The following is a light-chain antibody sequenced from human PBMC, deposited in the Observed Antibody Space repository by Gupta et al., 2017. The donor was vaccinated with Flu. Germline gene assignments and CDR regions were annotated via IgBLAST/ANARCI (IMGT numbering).Light chain of an antibody. J-gene: IGKJ2*01. CDR2: KAS. CDR1: QTISTW. CDR3: QEYNSYYT. V-gene: IGKV1-5*03. Sequence: VGDRVTITCRASQTISTWLAWYQQKPGKAPKLLIYKASTLENGVPSRFSGSGSGTEFTLTISNLQPDDFAIYYCQEYNSYYTFGQGTRLEIK.